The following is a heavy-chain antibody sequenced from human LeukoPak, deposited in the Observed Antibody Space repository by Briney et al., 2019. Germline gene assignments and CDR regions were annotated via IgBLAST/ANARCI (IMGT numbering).Heavy chain of an antibody. CDR1: GYTFTGYY. CDR3: ARGHSMIVVVYNWFDP. V-gene: IGHV1-2*06. CDR2: VNPNSGGT. Sequence: GASVKVSCKASGYTFTGYYMHWVRQAPGQGLEWMGRVNPNSGGTNYAQKFQGRVTMTRDTSISTAYMELSRLRSDDTAVYYCARGHSMIVVVYNWFDPWGQGTLVTVSS. D-gene: IGHD3-22*01. J-gene: IGHJ5*02.